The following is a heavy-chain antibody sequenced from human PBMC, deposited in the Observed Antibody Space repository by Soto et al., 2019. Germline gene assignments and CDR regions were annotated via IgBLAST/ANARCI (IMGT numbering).Heavy chain of an antibody. V-gene: IGHV4-59*01. CDR3: ARGIAAAWYYYYGMDV. Sequence: SETLSLTCTVSGGSISSYYWSWIRQPPGKGLEWIGYIYYSGSTNYNPSLKSRVTISVDASKNQFSLKLSSVTAAGTAVYYCARGIAAAWYYYYGMDVWGQGTTVTVSS. CDR2: IYYSGST. D-gene: IGHD6-13*01. CDR1: GGSISSYY. J-gene: IGHJ6*02.